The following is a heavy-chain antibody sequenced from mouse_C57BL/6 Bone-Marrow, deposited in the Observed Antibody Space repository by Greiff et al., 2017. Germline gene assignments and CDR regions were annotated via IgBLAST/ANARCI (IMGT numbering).Heavy chain of an antibody. CDR2: ISDGGSYT. Sequence: EVKLVESGGGLVKPGGSLKLSCAASGFTFSSYAMSWVRQTPEKRLEWVATISDGGSYTYYPDNVKGRFTISRDNAKNNLYLQMSHLKSEDTAMYYCARLPDGYYEEYYYAKDYWGQGTSVTVSS. CDR3: ARLPDGYYEEYYYAKDY. V-gene: IGHV5-4*03. CDR1: GFTFSSYA. J-gene: IGHJ4*01. D-gene: IGHD2-3*01.